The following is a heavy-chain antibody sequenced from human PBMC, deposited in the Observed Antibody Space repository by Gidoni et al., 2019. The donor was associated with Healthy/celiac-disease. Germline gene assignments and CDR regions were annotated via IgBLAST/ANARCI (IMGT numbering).Heavy chain of an antibody. V-gene: IGHV3-21*01. CDR2: ISSSSSYI. CDR1: GFTFSSYS. J-gene: IGHJ4*02. D-gene: IGHD3-22*01. CDR3: ARSPYYYDSSSQFDY. Sequence: EVQLVESGGGLVKPGGSLRLSCAASGFTFSSYSMNWVRQAPGKGLEWVSSISSSSSYIYYADSVKGRFTISRDNAKNSLYLQMNSLRAEDTAVYYCARSPYYYDSSSQFDYWGQGTLVTVSS.